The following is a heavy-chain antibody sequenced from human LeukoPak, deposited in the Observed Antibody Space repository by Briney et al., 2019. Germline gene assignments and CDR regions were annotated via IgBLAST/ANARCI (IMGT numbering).Heavy chain of an antibody. D-gene: IGHD4-23*01. J-gene: IGHJ4*02. CDR3: AEDLYGGNSGYFDY. CDR1: GFSVSSDS. Sequence: PGGSLRLSCAASGFSVSSDSMTWVRQAPGKGLEWVSVIHSDGKTFYADSVKGRFTISRDNSKNTLYLQMNSLRAEDTAVYYCAEDLYGGNSGYFDYWGQGTLVTVSS. V-gene: IGHV3-53*01. CDR2: IHSDGKT.